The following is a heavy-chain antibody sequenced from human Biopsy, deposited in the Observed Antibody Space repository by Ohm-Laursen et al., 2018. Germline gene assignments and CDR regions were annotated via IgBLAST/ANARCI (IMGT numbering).Heavy chain of an antibody. J-gene: IGHJ3*02. V-gene: IGHV1-69*06. CDR2: IITVSETA. D-gene: IGHD6-13*01. CDR1: GGAFTNYA. CDR3: ARSLSAIRVYAFDI. Sequence: SSVKVSCKASGGAFTNYAINWVRQAPGHGLEWMGGIITVSETAGYAERFQGRVTMTADTSTSTAYMELRSLRSDDTAVYFCARSLSAIRVYAFDIGGQGTMVTVSS.